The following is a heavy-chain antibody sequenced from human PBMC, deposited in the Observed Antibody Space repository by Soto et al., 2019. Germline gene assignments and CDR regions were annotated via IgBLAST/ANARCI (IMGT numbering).Heavy chain of an antibody. CDR2: INPNHGGT. D-gene: IGHD3-16*01. CDR1: GYTFSDYY. J-gene: IGHJ4*02. CDR3: ARAMLQMGTKRYQFDY. Sequence: ASVKVSCKASGYTFSDYYIHWVRQAPGQGLEWMGWINPNHGGTNYAQRFQGWVTMTRDTSITTAYMELTSLKSDDTAMYYCARAMLQMGTKRYQFDYWGQGTLVTVYS. V-gene: IGHV1-2*04.